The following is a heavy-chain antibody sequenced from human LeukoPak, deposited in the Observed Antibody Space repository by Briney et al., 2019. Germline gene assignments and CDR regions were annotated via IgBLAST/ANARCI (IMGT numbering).Heavy chain of an antibody. Sequence: SVKVSCKASGGTFSSYAISWVRQAPGQGLEWMGGIIPIFGTANYAQKFQGRVTITTDESTSIAYMELSSLRSEDTAVYYCARDKGGRYDSRAHDAPFDYWGQGTLVTISS. CDR2: IIPIFGTA. D-gene: IGHD3-22*01. CDR3: ARDKGGRYDSRAHDAPFDY. V-gene: IGHV1-69*05. J-gene: IGHJ4*02. CDR1: GGTFSSYA.